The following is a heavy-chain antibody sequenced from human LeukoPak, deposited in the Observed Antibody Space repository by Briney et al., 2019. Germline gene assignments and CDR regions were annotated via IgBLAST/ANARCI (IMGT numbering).Heavy chain of an antibody. J-gene: IGHJ4*02. CDR3: ARDGDAVTVAFDY. CDR2: IYPNSGGT. CDR1: GYTFTDYD. Sequence: GASVKVSCKASGYTFTDYDMYWVRQAPGQGLECMGWIYPNSGGTNYAQKFQGRVTMTRDTSISTAYMELTSLTFDDTAVYYCARDGDAVTVAFDYWGQGTLVTVSS. D-gene: IGHD2-15*01. V-gene: IGHV1-2*02.